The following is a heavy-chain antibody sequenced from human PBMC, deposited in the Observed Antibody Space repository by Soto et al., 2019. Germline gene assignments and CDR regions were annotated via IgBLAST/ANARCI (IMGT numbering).Heavy chain of an antibody. Sequence: ASVKVSCKASGYTFTGYYMHWVRQAPGQGLEWMGWINPNSGGTNYAQKFQGWVTMTRDTSISTAYMELSRLRSDDTAVYYCARVDNAMVLVYGMDVWGQGTTVPVSS. D-gene: IGHD5-18*01. CDR1: GYTFTGYY. V-gene: IGHV1-2*04. CDR3: ARVDNAMVLVYGMDV. CDR2: INPNSGGT. J-gene: IGHJ6*02.